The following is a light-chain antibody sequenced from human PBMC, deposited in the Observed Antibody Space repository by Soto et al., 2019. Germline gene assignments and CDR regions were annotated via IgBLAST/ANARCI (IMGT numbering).Light chain of an antibody. CDR3: QQYNSYWT. Sequence: DIQMTQYPSTLSASVGERFTISCRASQSVNNWLAWYQRKPGKAPKLLIHDASTLESGIPSRFSGSGSGTEFTLTISSLQPDDFATYYCQQYNSYWTFGQGTKVEIK. V-gene: IGKV1-5*01. J-gene: IGKJ1*01. CDR2: DAS. CDR1: QSVNNW.